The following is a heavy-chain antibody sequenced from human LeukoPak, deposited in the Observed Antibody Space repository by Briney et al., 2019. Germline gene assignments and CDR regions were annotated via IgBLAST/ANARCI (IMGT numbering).Heavy chain of an antibody. V-gene: IGHV3-7*01. CDR3: AKDYGPGSYINY. CDR2: IKQDGSGK. D-gene: IGHD3-10*01. CDR1: GFTFSSYW. J-gene: IGHJ4*02. Sequence: HPGGSLRLSCAASGFTFSSYWMSWVRQAPGKGLEWVANIKQDGSGKYYVDSVKGRFTISRDNAKNSLYLQMNSLRAEDTAVYYCAKDYGPGSYINYWGQGTLVTVSS.